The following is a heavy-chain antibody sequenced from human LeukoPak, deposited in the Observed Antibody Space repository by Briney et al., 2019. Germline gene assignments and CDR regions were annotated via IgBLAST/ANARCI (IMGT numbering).Heavy chain of an antibody. V-gene: IGHV4-59*01. CDR2: IYYSGST. J-gene: IGHJ2*01. Sequence: PSETLSLTCTVSGGSISSYYWSWIRQPPGKGPEWIGYIYYSGSTNYNPSLKSRVTISVDTSKNQFSLKLSSVTAADTAVYYCARAYYDILTGYYPDWYFDLWGRGTLVTVSS. CDR1: GGSISSYY. D-gene: IGHD3-9*01. CDR3: ARAYYDILTGYYPDWYFDL.